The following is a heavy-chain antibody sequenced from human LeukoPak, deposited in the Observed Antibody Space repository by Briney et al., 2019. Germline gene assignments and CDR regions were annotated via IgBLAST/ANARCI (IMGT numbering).Heavy chain of an antibody. Sequence: GGSLRLSCAASGFTFSSYDMHWVRQATGEGLEWVSAIGTAGDTYYPGSVKGRFTISRENAKNSLYLQMNSLRAGDTAVYYCARGQVGATYDYWGQGTLVTVSS. J-gene: IGHJ4*02. CDR3: ARGQVGATYDY. D-gene: IGHD1-26*01. CDR2: IGTAGDT. CDR1: GFTFSSYD. V-gene: IGHV3-13*01.